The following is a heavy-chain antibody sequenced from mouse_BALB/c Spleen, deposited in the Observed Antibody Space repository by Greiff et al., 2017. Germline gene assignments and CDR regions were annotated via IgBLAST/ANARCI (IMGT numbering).Heavy chain of an antibody. Sequence: EVQRVESGGGLVQPGGSRKLSCAASGFTFSSFGMHWVRQAPEKGLEWVAYISSGSSTIYYADTVKGRFTISRDNPKNTLFLQMTSLRSEDTAMYYCARGDYYGNYFDYWGQGTTLTVSS. CDR2: ISSGSSTI. CDR1: GFTFSSFG. D-gene: IGHD2-1*01. J-gene: IGHJ2*01. CDR3: ARGDYYGNYFDY. V-gene: IGHV5-17*02.